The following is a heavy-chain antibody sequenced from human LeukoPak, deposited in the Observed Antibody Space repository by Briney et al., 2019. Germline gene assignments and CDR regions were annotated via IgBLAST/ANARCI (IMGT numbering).Heavy chain of an antibody. CDR1: GFSFRSFW. J-gene: IGHJ4*02. D-gene: IGHD2-21*02. Sequence: GGSLRLSCAGSGFSFRSFWMSWVRQAPGKGLEWVANIDEDGNEKNYVDFVKGRFTISRDNFKNTLYLQMNSLRAEDTAVYYCAKRYCGGDCLDSFDYWGQGTLVTVSS. V-gene: IGHV3-7*01. CDR3: AKRYCGGDCLDSFDY. CDR2: IDEDGNEK.